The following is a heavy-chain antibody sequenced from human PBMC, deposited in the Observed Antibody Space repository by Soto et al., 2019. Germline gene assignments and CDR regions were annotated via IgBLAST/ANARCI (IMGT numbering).Heavy chain of an antibody. CDR2: ISGRGGGK. D-gene: IGHD2-15*01. CDR1: GFTFSTYA. Sequence: LRLSFAVSGFTFSTYAMSWVRQAPGKGLEWVSVISGRGGGKDYADSVKGRFTISRDNSKNTLYLQMNSLRAEDTAVYYCAREGYCSGGSCYDWFDPWGQGTLVTVSS. V-gene: IGHV3-23*01. J-gene: IGHJ5*02. CDR3: AREGYCSGGSCYDWFDP.